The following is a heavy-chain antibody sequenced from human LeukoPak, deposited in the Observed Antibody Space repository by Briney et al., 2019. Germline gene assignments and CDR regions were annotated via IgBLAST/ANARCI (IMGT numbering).Heavy chain of an antibody. J-gene: IGHJ4*02. CDR3: ARGSSYVWGSYRRYYFDY. CDR2: IYSGGST. CDR1: GFTVSSNY. Sequence: GGSLRLSCAASGFTVSSNYMGWVRQAPGKGLEWVSVIYSGGSTYYADSVKGRFTISRDNSKNTLYLQMNSLRAEDTAVYYCARGSSYVWGSYRRYYFDYWGQGTLVTVSS. V-gene: IGHV3-66*02. D-gene: IGHD3-16*02.